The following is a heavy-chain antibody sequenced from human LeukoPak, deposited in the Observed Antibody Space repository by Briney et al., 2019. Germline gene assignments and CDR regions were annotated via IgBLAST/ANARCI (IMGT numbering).Heavy chain of an antibody. CDR2: MKEDGSQI. V-gene: IGHV3-7*01. CDR3: ARDPEGGACDY. J-gene: IGHJ4*02. D-gene: IGHD1-26*01. Sequence: GGSLRLSCAASGFAFSRHWMSWVRQAPGRGLEWVANMKEDGSQIYYVGSVKGRFSISRDNANNLVYLQMNSLRAEDTAVYYCARDPEGGACDYWGQGTLVTASS. CDR1: GFAFSRHW.